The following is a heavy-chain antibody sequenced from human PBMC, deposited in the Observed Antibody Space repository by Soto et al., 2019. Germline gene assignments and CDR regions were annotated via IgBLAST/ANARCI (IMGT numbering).Heavy chain of an antibody. J-gene: IGHJ4*02. CDR1: GYTFTGYY. V-gene: IGHV1-2*02. CDR3: ARRPPVTTRVSSFDY. D-gene: IGHD4-17*01. CDR2: INPNSGGT. Sequence: ASVKVSCKASGYTFTGYYMHWVRQAPGQGLEWMGWINPNSGGTNYAQKFQGRVTMTRDTSISTAYMELSRLRSDDTAVYYCARRPPVTTRVSSFDYWGQGTLVTV.